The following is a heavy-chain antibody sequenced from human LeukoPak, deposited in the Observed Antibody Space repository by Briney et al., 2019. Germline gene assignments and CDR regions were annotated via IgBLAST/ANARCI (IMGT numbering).Heavy chain of an antibody. CDR1: GYTFTGYY. J-gene: IGHJ5*02. Sequence: EASVKVSCKASGYTFTGYYMRWVRQAPGQGLEWMGWINPNSGGTNYAQKFQGWVTMTRDTSISTAYMELSRLRSDDTAVYYCARGGRITMVRGVIRWFDPWGQGTLVTVSS. D-gene: IGHD3-10*01. CDR2: INPNSGGT. CDR3: ARGGRITMVRGVIRWFDP. V-gene: IGHV1-2*04.